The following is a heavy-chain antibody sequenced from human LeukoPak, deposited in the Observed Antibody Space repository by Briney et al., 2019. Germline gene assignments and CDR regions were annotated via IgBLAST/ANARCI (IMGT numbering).Heavy chain of an antibody. Sequence: GGSLRLSCAASAFTLSSYAMSWVRQAPGKGLEWVSAISGSGGSTYYADSVKGRFTISRDNSKNTLYLQINSLRAEDTAVYYCAKDRVRWLQWHLSPGYWGQGNLVTVSS. CDR2: ISGSGGST. CDR1: AFTLSSYA. V-gene: IGHV3-23*01. D-gene: IGHD5-24*01. CDR3: AKDRVRWLQWHLSPGY. J-gene: IGHJ4*02.